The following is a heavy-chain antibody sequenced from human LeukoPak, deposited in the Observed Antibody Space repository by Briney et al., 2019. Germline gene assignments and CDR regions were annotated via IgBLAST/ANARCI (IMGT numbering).Heavy chain of an antibody. CDR1: GFTFSSYG. D-gene: IGHD6-13*01. Sequence: GGSLRLSCAASGFTFSSYGMHWVRQAPGKGLEWVAFIRYDGSNKYYADSVKGRFTISRDNSKNTLYLQMNSPRAEDTAVYYCAKDSSSRWYTDYWGQGTLVTVSS. V-gene: IGHV3-30*02. CDR3: AKDSSSRWYTDY. CDR2: IRYDGSNK. J-gene: IGHJ4*02.